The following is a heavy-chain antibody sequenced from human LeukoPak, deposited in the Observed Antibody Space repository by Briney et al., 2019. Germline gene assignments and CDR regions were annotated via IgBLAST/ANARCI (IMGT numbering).Heavy chain of an antibody. J-gene: IGHJ4*02. V-gene: IGHV4-34*01. CDR2: INHSGST. CDR3: ARGLSSWYFDY. CDR1: GGSFSGYY. D-gene: IGHD6-13*01. Sequence: SETLSLTCAVYGGSFSGYYWSWIRQPPGEGLEWIGEINHSGSTNYDPSLKSRVTISVDTSKNQFSLKLSSVTAADTAVYYCARGLSSWYFDYWGQGTLVTVSS.